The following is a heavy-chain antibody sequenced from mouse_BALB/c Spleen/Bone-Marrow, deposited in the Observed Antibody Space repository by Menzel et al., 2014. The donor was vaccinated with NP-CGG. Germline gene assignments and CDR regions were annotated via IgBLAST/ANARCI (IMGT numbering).Heavy chain of an antibody. D-gene: IGHD1-1*01. Sequence: EVKVEESGAELVKPGASVKLSCTASGFNIKDTYMHWVKQRPEQGLEWIGRIDPANGNTKYDPKFQGKATITADTSSNTASLQLSSQTSEDTAVYYCASYYYGSSGFAYWGQGTLVTVSA. CDR1: GFNIKDTY. V-gene: IGHV14-3*02. J-gene: IGHJ3*01. CDR3: ASYYYGSSGFAY. CDR2: IDPANGNT.